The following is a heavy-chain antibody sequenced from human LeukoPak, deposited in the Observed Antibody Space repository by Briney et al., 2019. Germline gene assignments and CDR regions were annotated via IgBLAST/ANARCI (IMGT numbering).Heavy chain of an antibody. CDR3: ARDSSSWSPFDY. CDR2: ISAYNGNT. Sequence: ASVKVSCKASGYTFTSYGISWVRQAPGQGLEWMGWISAYNGNTNYAQKLQGRVTMTTDTSTSTAYMELRSLGSDDTAVYYCARDSSSWSPFDYWGQGTLVTVSS. V-gene: IGHV1-18*01. J-gene: IGHJ4*02. D-gene: IGHD6-13*01. CDR1: GYTFTSYG.